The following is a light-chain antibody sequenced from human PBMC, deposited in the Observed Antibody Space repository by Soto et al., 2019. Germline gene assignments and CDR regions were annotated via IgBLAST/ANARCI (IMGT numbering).Light chain of an antibody. CDR1: QSVSSS. CDR2: DAS. CDR3: QQRSNWPPDVT. V-gene: IGKV3-11*01. Sequence: EIVLTQSPDTLSLSPGERATLSCRASQSVSSSLAWYQQKPGQAPRLLIYDASNRATGIPARFSGSGSGTDLTLTLSSLEPEDVAVYYCQQRSNWPPDVTFGPGTKVDIK. J-gene: IGKJ3*01.